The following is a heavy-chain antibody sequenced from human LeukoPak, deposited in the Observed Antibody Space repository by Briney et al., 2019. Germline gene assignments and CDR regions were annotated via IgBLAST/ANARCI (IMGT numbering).Heavy chain of an antibody. CDR1: GGTFSSYA. J-gene: IGHJ2*01. CDR3: ARSPYCSGGSCYSGGTYWYFDL. V-gene: IGHV1-69*13. Sequence: SVKVSCKASGGTFSSYAISWVRQAPGQGLEWMGGIIPIFGTANYAQKFQGRVTITADESTSTAYMELSSLRSEDTAVYYCARSPYCSGGSCYSGGTYWYFDLWGRGTLVTVSS. D-gene: IGHD2-15*01. CDR2: IIPIFGTA.